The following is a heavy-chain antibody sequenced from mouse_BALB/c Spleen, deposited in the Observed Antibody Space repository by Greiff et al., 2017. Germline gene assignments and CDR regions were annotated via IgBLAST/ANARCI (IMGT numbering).Heavy chain of an antibody. V-gene: IGHV1-39*01. Sequence: VQLQQSGPELEKPGASVKISCKASGYSFTGYNMNWVKQSNGKSLEWIGNIDPYYGGTSYNQKFKGKATLTVDKSSSTAYMQRKSLTSEDSAVYYCAIITTVVATRYFDVWGAGTTVTVSS. D-gene: IGHD1-1*01. J-gene: IGHJ1*01. CDR2: IDPYYGGT. CDR3: AIITTVVATRYFDV. CDR1: GYSFTGYN.